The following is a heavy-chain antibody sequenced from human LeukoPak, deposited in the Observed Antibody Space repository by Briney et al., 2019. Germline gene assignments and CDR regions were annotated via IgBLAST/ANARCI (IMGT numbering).Heavy chain of an antibody. J-gene: IGHJ4*02. V-gene: IGHV4-39*01. Sequence: SETLSLTCTVSGGSISSTTYYWGWIRQPPGKGLEWIGCIYYSGSTYYNPSLKSRVTISVDKSNNQFSLKLYSVTAADTAVYFCASWQFSSSSAYWGQGTLVTVSS. CDR2: IYYSGST. CDR1: GGSISSTTYY. D-gene: IGHD6-13*01. CDR3: ASWQFSSSSAY.